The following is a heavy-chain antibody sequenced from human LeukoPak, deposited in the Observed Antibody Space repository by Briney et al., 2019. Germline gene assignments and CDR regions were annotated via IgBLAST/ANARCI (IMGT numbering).Heavy chain of an antibody. V-gene: IGHV3-23*01. CDR1: GFTFSSYA. J-gene: IGHJ4*02. D-gene: IGHD6-19*01. Sequence: GGSLRLSCAASGFTFSSYAMSWVRQAPGKGLEWVSAISGSDGRTYFADSVKGRFTISRDNSKSTPYLQMNSLRAEDTAVYYCAKVRYSSGWYDFDYWGQGTLVTVSS. CDR2: ISGSDGRT. CDR3: AKVRYSSGWYDFDY.